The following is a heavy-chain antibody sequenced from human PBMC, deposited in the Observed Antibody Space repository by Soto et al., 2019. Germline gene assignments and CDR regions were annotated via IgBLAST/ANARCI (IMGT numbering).Heavy chain of an antibody. CDR2: IIPILGIA. Sequence: QVQLVQSGAEVKKPGSSVKVSSKASGGTFSSYTISWVRQAPGQGLEWMGRIIPILGIANYAQKFQGRVTITADKSTSTAYMELSSLRSEDTAVYYCAVEMATIGDYYFDYWGQGTLVTVSS. CDR1: GGTFSSYT. J-gene: IGHJ4*02. CDR3: AVEMATIGDYYFDY. D-gene: IGHD5-12*01. V-gene: IGHV1-69*02.